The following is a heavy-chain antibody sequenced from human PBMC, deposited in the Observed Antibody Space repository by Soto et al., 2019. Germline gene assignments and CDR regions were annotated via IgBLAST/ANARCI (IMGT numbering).Heavy chain of an antibody. Sequence: SETLSLTCTVPGGSISSYYWSWIRQPPGKGLEWIGYIYYSGSTNYNPSLKSRVTISVDTSKNQFPLKLSSVTAADTAVYYCARDRRAGKRLYYYYGMDVWGQGTTVTVSS. V-gene: IGHV4-59*01. D-gene: IGHD1-1*01. CDR2: IYYSGST. CDR1: GGSISSYY. CDR3: ARDRRAGKRLYYYYGMDV. J-gene: IGHJ6*02.